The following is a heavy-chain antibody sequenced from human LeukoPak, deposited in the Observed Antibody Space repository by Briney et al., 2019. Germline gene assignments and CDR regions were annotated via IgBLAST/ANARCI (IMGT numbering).Heavy chain of an antibody. CDR3: ARDKVGMGYYYYMDV. Sequence: ASVKVSCKASGYPFTSYYMHWVPHAPGQGLVWMGIINPSGGSTSYAQKFQGRVTMTRDMSTCTDYMELSSVRSEVSVVYSCARDKVGMGYYYYMDVWGKGTTVTVSS. CDR2: INPSGGST. CDR1: GYPFTSYY. J-gene: IGHJ6*03. V-gene: IGHV1-46*01. D-gene: IGHD2-21*01.